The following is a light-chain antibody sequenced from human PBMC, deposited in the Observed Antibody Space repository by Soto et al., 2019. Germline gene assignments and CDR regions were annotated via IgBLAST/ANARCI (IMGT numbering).Light chain of an antibody. V-gene: IGLV4-69*01. CDR3: QTWSTDIRV. CDR1: SGHNSYA. CDR2: LNSDGSH. Sequence: QSVLPQPPSASASLGAAVKLTCTLSSGHNSYAIAWHQQQPEKGPRYLMKLNSDGSHSKGDGIPDRFSGSSSGAERYLTISSLQSEDEADYYCQTWSTDIRVFGGGTKLTVL. J-gene: IGLJ3*02.